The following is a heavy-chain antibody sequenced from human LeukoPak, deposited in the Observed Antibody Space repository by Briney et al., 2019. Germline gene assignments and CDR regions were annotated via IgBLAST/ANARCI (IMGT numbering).Heavy chain of an antibody. CDR2: ISGSGGST. Sequence: GGSLRLSCAASGFTFSSYAMSWVRQAPGEGLEWVSAISGSGGSTYYADSVKGRLTIPRDNSKNTLYLQMNSMRAEDTAVYYCAKDRLTVTTWVDPWGQGTLVTVSS. J-gene: IGHJ5*02. D-gene: IGHD4-17*01. CDR3: AKDRLTVTTWVDP. V-gene: IGHV3-23*01. CDR1: GFTFSSYA.